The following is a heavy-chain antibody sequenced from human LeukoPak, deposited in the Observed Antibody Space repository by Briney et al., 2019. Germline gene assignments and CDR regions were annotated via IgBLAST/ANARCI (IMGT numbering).Heavy chain of an antibody. D-gene: IGHD3-10*01. V-gene: IGHV3-53*01. CDR2: IYSGGST. CDR3: ACTLWFGELLLFDY. CDR1: GFTVSSNY. J-gene: IGHJ4*02. Sequence: GSLRLSCAASGFTVSSNYMSWVRQAPGKGLEWVSVIYSGGSTYYADSVKGRFTISRDNSKNTLYLQMNSLRAEDTAVYYCACTLWFGELLLFDYWGQGTLVTVSS.